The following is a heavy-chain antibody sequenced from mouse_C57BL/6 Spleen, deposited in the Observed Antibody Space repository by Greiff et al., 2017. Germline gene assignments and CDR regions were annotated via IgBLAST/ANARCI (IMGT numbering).Heavy chain of an antibody. V-gene: IGHV1-72*01. Sequence: VQLQQPGAELVKPGASVKLSCKASGYTFTSYWMHWVKQRPGRGLEWIGRIDPNSGGTKYNEKFKSKATLTVDKPSSTAYMQLSSLTSEDSAVYYCARCELTTVVAPYFDYWGQGTTLTVSS. CDR2: IDPNSGGT. D-gene: IGHD1-1*01. CDR1: GYTFTSYW. CDR3: ARCELTTVVAPYFDY. J-gene: IGHJ2*01.